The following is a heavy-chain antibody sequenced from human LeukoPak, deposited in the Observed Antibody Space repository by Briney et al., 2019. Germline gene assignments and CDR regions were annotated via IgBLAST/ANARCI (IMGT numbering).Heavy chain of an antibody. CDR1: GFTFSSYS. CDR2: ISSSSSYI. V-gene: IGHV3-21*01. CDR3: ARARVGQQLVTSLTGYYGMDV. Sequence: GGSLRLSCAASGFTFSSYSMNWVRQAPGKGLEWVSSISSSSSYIYYADSVKGRFTISRDNAKNSLYLQMNSLRAEDTAVYYCARARVGQQLVTSLTGYYGMDVWGQGTTVTVSS. D-gene: IGHD6-13*01. J-gene: IGHJ6*02.